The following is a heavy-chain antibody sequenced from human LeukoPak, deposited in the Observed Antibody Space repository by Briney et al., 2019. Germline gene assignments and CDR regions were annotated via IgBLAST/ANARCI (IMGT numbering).Heavy chain of an antibody. D-gene: IGHD6-13*01. CDR1: GFTFSSYS. J-gene: IGHJ6*02. CDR2: ISSSSSYI. Sequence: GGSLRLSCAASGFTFSSYSMNWVRQAPAKGLEWVSSISSSSSYIYYADSVKGRFTISRDNAKNSLYLQMNSLRAEDTAVYYCARDFVAGGSFYGMDVWGQGTTVTVSS. CDR3: ARDFVAGGSFYGMDV. V-gene: IGHV3-21*01.